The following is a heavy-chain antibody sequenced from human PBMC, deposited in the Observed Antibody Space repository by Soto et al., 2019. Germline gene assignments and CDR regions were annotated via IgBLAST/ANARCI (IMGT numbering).Heavy chain of an antibody. CDR1: GGTFSSYA. CDR3: ARVGEQWLVAGGSPHYNWFDP. Sequence: QVQLVQSGAEVKKPGSSVKVSCKASGGTFSSYAISWVRQAPGQGLEWMGGIIPIFGTANYAQKFQGRVTITADESTSTANMELSSLRSEDTAVYYCARVGEQWLVAGGSPHYNWFDPWGQGTLVTVSS. CDR2: IIPIFGTA. J-gene: IGHJ5*02. D-gene: IGHD6-19*01. V-gene: IGHV1-69*01.